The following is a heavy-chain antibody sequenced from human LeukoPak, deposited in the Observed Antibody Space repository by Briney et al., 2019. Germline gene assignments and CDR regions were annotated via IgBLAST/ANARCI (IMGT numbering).Heavy chain of an antibody. D-gene: IGHD6-19*01. V-gene: IGHV5-51*01. CDR2: IYPDDSDT. J-gene: IGHJ4*02. CDR1: GYSFTSYW. Sequence: GESLKISCKGSGYSFTSYWIGWVRQMPGKGLEWMGIIYPDDSDTRYSPSFQGQVTISADKSISTAYLQWSSLKASDTAMYYCARQAGYSTAWYDFDYWGQGTLVTVSS. CDR3: ARQAGYSTAWYDFDY.